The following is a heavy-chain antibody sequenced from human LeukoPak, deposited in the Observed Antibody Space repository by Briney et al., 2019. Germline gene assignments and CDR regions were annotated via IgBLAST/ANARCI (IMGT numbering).Heavy chain of an antibody. CDR1: GFTFRGYW. Sequence: PGGSLRLSCAASGFTFRGYWMHWVRQAPGKGLVWVSRINADGSTTSYADSVKGRFTISRDNSKNTLYLQMNSLRAEDTAVYYCARDPGIYGDYYFDYWGQGTLVTVSS. V-gene: IGHV3-74*01. CDR2: INADGSTT. CDR3: ARDPGIYGDYYFDY. J-gene: IGHJ4*02. D-gene: IGHD4-17*01.